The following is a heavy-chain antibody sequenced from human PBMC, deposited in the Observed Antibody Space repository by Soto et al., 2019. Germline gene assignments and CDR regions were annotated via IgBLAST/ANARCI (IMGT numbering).Heavy chain of an antibody. CDR1: GGSISSGGYY. J-gene: IGHJ5*02. V-gene: IGHV4-31*03. CDR3: ARGIFMTTVTTSWFDP. CDR2: IYYSGST. D-gene: IGHD4-17*01. Sequence: QVQLQESGPGLVKPSQTLSLTCTVSGGSISSGGYYWSWIRQHPGKGLEWIGYIYYSGSTYYNPSIKSRVTISVATSKNQFSLKLSSVTAADTAVYYCARGIFMTTVTTSWFDPWGQGTLVTVSS.